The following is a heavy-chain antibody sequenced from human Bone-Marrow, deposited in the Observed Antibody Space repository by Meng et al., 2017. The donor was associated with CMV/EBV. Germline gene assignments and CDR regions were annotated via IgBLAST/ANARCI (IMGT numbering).Heavy chain of an antibody. D-gene: IGHD1-26*01. J-gene: IGHJ1*01. V-gene: IGHV3-13*03. Sequence: GESLKISCAACGFTFSSYDMHWVRQAAGKGLEWVPVIGTAGDTYYPGSVKGQFTISRENAKNSLYLQMNSLRAEDTAVYYCARALGVVGAIRSFQHWGQGTLVTVSS. CDR2: IGTAGDT. CDR1: GFTFSSYD. CDR3: ARALGVVGAIRSFQH.